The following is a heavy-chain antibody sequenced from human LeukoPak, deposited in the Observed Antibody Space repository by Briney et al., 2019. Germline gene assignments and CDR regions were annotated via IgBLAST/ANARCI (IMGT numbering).Heavy chain of an antibody. V-gene: IGHV4-39*07. CDR3: ARTYYYDSSGERNYFGY. Sequence: SETLSLTCTVSGGLISISTYYWGWIRQPPGKGLEWIGSIYYSGTTHYNPSLKSRVTIAVDTSKNQFSLKLISVTAADTAVYYCARTYYYDSSGERNYFGYWGQGTLVTVSS. CDR1: GGLISISTYY. CDR2: IYYSGTT. J-gene: IGHJ4*02. D-gene: IGHD3-22*01.